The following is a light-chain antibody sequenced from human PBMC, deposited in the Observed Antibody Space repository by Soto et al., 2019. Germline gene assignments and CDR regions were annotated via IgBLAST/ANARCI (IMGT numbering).Light chain of an antibody. V-gene: IGKV3-15*01. CDR1: QSVSSD. CDR2: GAS. Sequence: IVMTQSPATLSVYPGDRVTLSCRASQSVSSDLAWYQQRPGQAPRLLIYGASTRATGIPARFSGTGSGTEFTLTISSLQSEDFAIYYCQQYNNWPPYTFGQGTKLEIK. J-gene: IGKJ2*01. CDR3: QQYNNWPPYT.